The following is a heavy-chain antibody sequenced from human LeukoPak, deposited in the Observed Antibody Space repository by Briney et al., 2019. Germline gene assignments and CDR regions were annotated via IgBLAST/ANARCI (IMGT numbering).Heavy chain of an antibody. CDR2: VYSGGTI. J-gene: IGHJ4*02. V-gene: IGHV4-61*01. D-gene: IGHD2-8*02. CDR3: AGLVPGRPLDY. Sequence: SETLSLTCAVSGASVSGSYFWNWIRQPPGKGLEWIGWVYSGGTINYNPSLRGRVTVSTDTSKNQFSLRLNSVTAADTAIYFCAGLVPGRPLDYWGQGTLVTVSS. CDR1: GASVSGSYF.